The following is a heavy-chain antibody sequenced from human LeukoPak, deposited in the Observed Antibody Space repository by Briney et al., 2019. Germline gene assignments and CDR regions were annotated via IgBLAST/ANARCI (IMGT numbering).Heavy chain of an antibody. V-gene: IGHV3-30*18. J-gene: IGHJ6*02. D-gene: IGHD2-2*01. CDR3: AKDPYRLPNYYYYYGMDV. CDR1: GFTFSSYG. Sequence: GGSLRLSCAASGFTFSSYGMHWVRQAPGKGLEWVAVISYDGSNKYYADSVKGRFTISRDNSKNTLYLQMNSLRAEATAVYYCAKDPYRLPNYYYYYGMDVWGQGTTVTVSS. CDR2: ISYDGSNK.